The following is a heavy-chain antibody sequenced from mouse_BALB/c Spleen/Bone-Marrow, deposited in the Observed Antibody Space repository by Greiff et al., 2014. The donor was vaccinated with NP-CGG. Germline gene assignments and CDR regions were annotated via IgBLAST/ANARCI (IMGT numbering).Heavy chain of an antibody. CDR1: GFSFSSYA. CDR3: ARQDYYGGSPHWYFDV. D-gene: IGHD1-1*01. CDR2: ISSGGSYT. Sequence: EVKLMESGGGLVKPGGSLKLSCAASGFSFSSYAMSWVRQTPEKRLEWAATISSGGSYTYQADSVKGRFTISRDTAKNTLYLQMSSLRSEDTAMYYCARQDYYGGSPHWYFDVWGAGTTVTVSS. J-gene: IGHJ1*01. V-gene: IGHV5-9-3*01.